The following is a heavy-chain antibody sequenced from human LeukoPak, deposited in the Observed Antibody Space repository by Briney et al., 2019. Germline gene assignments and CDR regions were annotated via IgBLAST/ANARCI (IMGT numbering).Heavy chain of an antibody. CDR2: INWNGGST. CDR3: ASGGIYYGAAFDF. D-gene: IGHD1-26*01. J-gene: IGHJ4*02. V-gene: IGHV3-20*04. CDR1: GFTFDDYG. Sequence: PGGSLRLSCAASGFTFDDYGMSWVRHAPGKGLEWVSGINWNGGSTGYADSVKGRFTISRDNAKNSLYLQMNSLRAEDTALYYCASGGIYYGAAFDFWGQGTLVNVSS.